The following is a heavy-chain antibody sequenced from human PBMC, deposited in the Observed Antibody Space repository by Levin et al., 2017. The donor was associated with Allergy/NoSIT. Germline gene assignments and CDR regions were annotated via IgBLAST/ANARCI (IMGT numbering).Heavy chain of an antibody. CDR2: IWYDGTRT. CDR1: GFTFMNHG. J-gene: IGHJ5*02. V-gene: IGHV3-33*01. CDR3: ARSAGGYSYSAFDN. D-gene: IGHD3-10*01. Sequence: GGSLRLSCRASGFTFMNHGMHWVRQVPGKGPEWVAVIWYDGTRTFYADSVKGRFTISRDNSKNTLFLQMSSLRVEDSAVYYCARSAGGYSYSAFDNWGQGTPVNVSP.